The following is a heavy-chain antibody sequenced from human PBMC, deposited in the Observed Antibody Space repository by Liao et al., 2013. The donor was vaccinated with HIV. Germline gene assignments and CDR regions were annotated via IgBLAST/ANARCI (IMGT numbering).Heavy chain of an antibody. D-gene: IGHD3-10*01. V-gene: IGHV4-61*02. CDR2: IYTSGST. Sequence: QVQLQESGPGLVKPSQTLSLTCTVSGGSISSGSYYWSWIRQPAGKGLEWIGRIYTSGSTKYNPSLKSRVTISVDTSKNQFSLKLSSVTAADTAVYYCARDRGAGYFDYWGQGTLVTVSS. CDR1: GGSISSGSYY. CDR3: ARDRGAGYFDY. J-gene: IGHJ4*02.